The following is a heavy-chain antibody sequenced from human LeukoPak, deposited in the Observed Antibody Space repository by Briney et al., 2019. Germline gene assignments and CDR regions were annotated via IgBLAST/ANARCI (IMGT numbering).Heavy chain of an antibody. J-gene: IGHJ5*02. V-gene: IGHV3-43*02. CDR2: ISGDGGST. D-gene: IGHD6-13*01. CDR3: AKEGIAVAGTGGWFDP. Sequence: GGSLRLSCAASGFTFDDYAMHWVRQAPGKGLEWVSLISGDGGSTYYADSVKGRFTISRDNSKNSLYLQMNSLRTEDTALYYCAKEGIAVAGTGGWFDPWGQGTLVTVSS. CDR1: GFTFDDYA.